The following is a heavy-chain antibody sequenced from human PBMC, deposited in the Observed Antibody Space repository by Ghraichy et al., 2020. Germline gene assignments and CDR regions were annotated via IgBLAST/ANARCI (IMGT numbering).Heavy chain of an antibody. CDR3: AHAEGRIMMLRGVITFDF. CDR1: GFSLGTSAVG. Sequence: SGPTLVKPTQTLTLTCTFSGFSLGTSAVGVGWIRQPPGKALEWLALTYWDDDSRYSPSLKSRLTITKDTSKNQVVLTMTNMAPVDTATYYCAHAEGRIMMLRGVITFDFWGQGALVTVSS. D-gene: IGHD3-10*01. CDR2: TYWDDDS. J-gene: IGHJ4*02. V-gene: IGHV2-5*02.